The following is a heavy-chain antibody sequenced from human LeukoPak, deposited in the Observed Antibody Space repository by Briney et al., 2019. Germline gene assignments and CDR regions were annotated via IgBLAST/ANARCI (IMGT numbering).Heavy chain of an antibody. CDR3: ANSEMPTIRYFDY. Sequence: GGSLRLSCAASGFTFSSYAMSWVRQAPGKGLEWVSAISGSGGSTYYADSVKGRFTISRDNSKNTLYLQMNSLRAEDTAVYYCANSEMPTIRYFDYWGQGTLVTVSS. J-gene: IGHJ4*02. CDR1: GFTFSSYA. D-gene: IGHD5-24*01. V-gene: IGHV3-23*01. CDR2: ISGSGGST.